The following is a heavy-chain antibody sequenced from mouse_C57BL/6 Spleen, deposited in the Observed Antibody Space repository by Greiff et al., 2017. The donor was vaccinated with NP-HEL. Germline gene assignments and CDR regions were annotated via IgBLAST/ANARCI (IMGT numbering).Heavy chain of an antibody. CDR3: ARSAHPMEAMDY. CDR1: GYTFTDYY. J-gene: IGHJ4*01. V-gene: IGHV1-19*01. Sequence: EVQLQQSGPVLVKPGASVKMSCKASGYTFTDYYTNWVKQSHGKSLEWIGVINPYNGGTSYNQKFKGKATLTVDKSSSTAYMELNSLTSEDSAVYYCARSAHPMEAMDYWGQGTSVTVSS. D-gene: IGHD2-3*01. CDR2: INPYNGGT.